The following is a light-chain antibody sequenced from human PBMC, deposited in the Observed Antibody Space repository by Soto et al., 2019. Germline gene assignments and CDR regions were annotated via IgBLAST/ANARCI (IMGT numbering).Light chain of an antibody. CDR3: LQDYNYPWT. Sequence: AIQMTQSPSSLSASVGDRVTITCRASQGSRNNLGWYQQKPGKAPKLLIYAASSLQSGVPSRFSGSGSGTDFTLTISSLQPEDFATYSCLQDYNYPWTFGQGTKVEIK. CDR2: AAS. V-gene: IGKV1-6*01. J-gene: IGKJ1*01. CDR1: QGSRNN.